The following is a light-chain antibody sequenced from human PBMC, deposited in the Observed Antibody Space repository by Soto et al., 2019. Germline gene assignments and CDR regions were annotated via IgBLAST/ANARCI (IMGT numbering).Light chain of an antibody. V-gene: IGLV1-40*01. CDR3: QSYDSNLSVV. J-gene: IGLJ2*01. CDR2: GNS. CDR1: SSNIGTGYD. Sequence: QSVLTQPPSVSGAPGQRVTISCTGSSSNIGTGYDVHWYQQLPGTAPKLLIYGNSNRPSGVPDRCSGSKSGTSASLAITGLQAEDEADYYCQSYDSNLSVVFGGGTKLTVL.